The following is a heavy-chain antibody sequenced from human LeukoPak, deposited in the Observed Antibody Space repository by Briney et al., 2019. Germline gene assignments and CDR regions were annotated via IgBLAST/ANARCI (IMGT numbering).Heavy chain of an antibody. J-gene: IGHJ4*02. D-gene: IGHD3-22*01. Sequence: PSETLSLTCTVSGGSISSTSYYWGWIRQPPGRGLEWIGSIYYSWDTYYNPSLKSRVTISVDTSKNQFSLKLSSVTAADTAVYYDSPDYWGQGTLVTVSS. CDR2: IYYSWDT. CDR1: GGSISSTSYY. V-gene: IGHV4-39*01. CDR3: SPDY.